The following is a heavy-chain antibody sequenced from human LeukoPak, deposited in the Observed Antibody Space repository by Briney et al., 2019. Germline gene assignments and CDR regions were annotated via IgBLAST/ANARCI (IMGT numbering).Heavy chain of an antibody. D-gene: IGHD1-1*01. J-gene: IGHJ4*02. CDR1: GFTFGSYA. CDR3: AKDQLLERAGRCDY. Sequence: PGGSLRLSCAASGFTFGSYAMSWVRQAPGKGLEWVSAISGSGGSTYYADSVKGRFTISRDNSKNTLYLQMNSLRAEDTAVYYCAKDQLLERAGRCDYWRQETQVTVSA. V-gene: IGHV3-23*01. CDR2: ISGSGGST.